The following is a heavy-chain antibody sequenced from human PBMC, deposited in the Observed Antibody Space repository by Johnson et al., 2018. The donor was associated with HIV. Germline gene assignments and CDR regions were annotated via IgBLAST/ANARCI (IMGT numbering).Heavy chain of an antibody. D-gene: IGHD5-24*01. J-gene: IGHJ3*02. CDR2: LFSGGTT. Sequence: EVQLVESGGGLVQPGGSLRLSCAASGFTVSSNYMTWVRQAPGKGLEWVSVLFSGGTTYYADSVKGRFTISRDNSKNTLFLQMNNLRAEDTAVFYCARACRDGYTCDAFDIWGQGTMVTVSS. CDR3: ARACRDGYTCDAFDI. V-gene: IGHV3-66*01. CDR1: GFTVSSNY.